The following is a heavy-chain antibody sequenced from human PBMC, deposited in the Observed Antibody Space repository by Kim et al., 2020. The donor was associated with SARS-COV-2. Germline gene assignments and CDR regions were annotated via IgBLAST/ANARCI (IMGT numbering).Heavy chain of an antibody. CDR2: ISYDGSNK. D-gene: IGHD4-17*01. CDR3: ARAPVRYGDYFDY. J-gene: IGHJ4*02. Sequence: GGSLRLSCAASGFTFSSYAMHWVRQAPGKGLEWVAVISYDGSNKYYVDSVKGRFTISRDNSKNTLYLQMNSLRAEDTAVYYCARAPVRYGDYFDYWGQGTRSPSPQ. V-gene: IGHV3-30*04. CDR1: GFTFSSYA.